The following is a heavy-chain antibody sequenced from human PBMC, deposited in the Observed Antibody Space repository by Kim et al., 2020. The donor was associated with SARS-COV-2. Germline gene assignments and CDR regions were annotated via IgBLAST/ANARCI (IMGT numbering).Heavy chain of an antibody. V-gene: IGHV3-13*01. CDR3: AREGVYCDRNAGLDY. Sequence: GGSLRLSCAASGFTFSSYDMHWVRQVPGKGLEWVSGIGTAGDTYYPGSVKGRFTISRENAKNSLYLQMNSLRAGDTAIYYCAREGVYCDRNAGLDYWGQGTLVTVSS. CDR1: GFTFSSYD. J-gene: IGHJ4*02. CDR2: IGTAGDT. D-gene: IGHD1-26*01.